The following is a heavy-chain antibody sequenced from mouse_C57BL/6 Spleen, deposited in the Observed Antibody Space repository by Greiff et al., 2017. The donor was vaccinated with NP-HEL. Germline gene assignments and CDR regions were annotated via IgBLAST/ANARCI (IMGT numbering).Heavy chain of an antibody. V-gene: IGHV7-3*01. CDR2: IRNKANGYTT. CDR3: ARSPSYSNYVFAY. J-gene: IGHJ3*01. D-gene: IGHD2-5*01. CDR1: GFTFTDYY. Sequence: EVQRVESGGGLVQPGGSLSLSCAASGFTFTDYYMSWVRQPPGKALEWLGFIRNKANGYTTEYSASVKGRFTISRDNSQSILYLQMNALRAEDSATYYCARSPSYSNYVFAYWGQGTLVTVSA.